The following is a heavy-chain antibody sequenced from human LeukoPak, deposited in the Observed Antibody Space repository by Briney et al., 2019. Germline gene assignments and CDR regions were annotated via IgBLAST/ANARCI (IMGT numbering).Heavy chain of an antibody. V-gene: IGHV3-74*01. CDR2: INSDGTTT. D-gene: IGHD6-13*01. CDR3: ARGYYSGSRIDY. Sequence: GGSLRLSCAPSAFTFSSYWMHWVRQGPGKGLVWVARINSDGTTTNYADSVKGRFTISRDNARNTLYLQMNSLTADYTAVYDCARGYYSGSRIDYWGQGTLVTVSS. CDR1: AFTFSSYW. J-gene: IGHJ4*02.